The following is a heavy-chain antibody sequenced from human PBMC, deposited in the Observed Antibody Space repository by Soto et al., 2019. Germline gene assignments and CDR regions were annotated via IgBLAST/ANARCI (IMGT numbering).Heavy chain of an antibody. Sequence: SETLSLPCTVSGGSISSSSYYWGWIRQPPGKGLEWIGSIYYSGSTYYNPSLKSRVTISVDTSKNQFSLKLSSVTAADTAVYYCARFTYYYDSSGYHYFDYWGQGTLVTVSS. CDR1: GGSISSSSYY. D-gene: IGHD3-22*01. CDR2: IYYSGST. J-gene: IGHJ4*02. CDR3: ARFTYYYDSSGYHYFDY. V-gene: IGHV4-39*01.